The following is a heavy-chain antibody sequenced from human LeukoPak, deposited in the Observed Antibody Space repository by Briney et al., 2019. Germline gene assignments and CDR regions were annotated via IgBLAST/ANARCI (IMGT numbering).Heavy chain of an antibody. CDR1: GFTFSSYG. CDR3: ARFDGVRAFDI. J-gene: IGHJ3*02. CDR2: ISSSGSTI. Sequence: PGGSLRLSCAASGFTFSSYGMHWVRQAPGKGLEWVSYISSSGSTIYYADSVKGRFTISRDNAKNSLYLQMNSLRAEDTAVYYCARFDGVRAFDIWGQGTMVTVSS. V-gene: IGHV3-48*04. D-gene: IGHD3-16*01.